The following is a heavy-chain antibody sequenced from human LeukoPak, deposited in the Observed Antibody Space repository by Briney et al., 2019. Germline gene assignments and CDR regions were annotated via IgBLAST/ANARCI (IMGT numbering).Heavy chain of an antibody. CDR2: ISYDGSNK. J-gene: IGHJ4*02. Sequence: GGSLRLSCAASGFTFSSYAMHWVRQAPGKGLEWVAVISYDGSNKYYADSVKGRFTISRDNSKNTLYLQMNSLRAEDTAVYYCARSRRRELLGTSFDYWGQGTLVTVSS. CDR1: GFTFSSYA. CDR3: ARSRRRELLGTSFDY. V-gene: IGHV3-30*04. D-gene: IGHD1-26*01.